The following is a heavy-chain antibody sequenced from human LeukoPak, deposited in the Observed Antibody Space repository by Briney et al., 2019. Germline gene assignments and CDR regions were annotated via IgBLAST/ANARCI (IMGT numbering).Heavy chain of an antibody. CDR3: ARESSSGWYPYYYYGMDV. V-gene: IGHV3-33*08. CDR2: IWYDGSNK. J-gene: IGHJ6*02. D-gene: IGHD6-19*01. CDR1: GFSVTNNY. Sequence: GGSLRLSCAVSGFSVTNNYMSWVRQAPGKGLEWVAVIWYDGSNKYYADSVKGRFTISRDNSKNTLYLQMNSLRAEDTAVYYCARESSSGWYPYYYYGMDVWGQGTTVTVSS.